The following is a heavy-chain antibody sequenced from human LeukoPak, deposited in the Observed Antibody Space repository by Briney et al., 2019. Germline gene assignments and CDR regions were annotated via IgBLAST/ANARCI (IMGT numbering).Heavy chain of an antibody. V-gene: IGHV4-4*02. J-gene: IGHJ5*02. D-gene: IGHD3-22*01. CDR3: ARAPYYYDSSGYYLNWFDP. Sequence: SETLSLTCTVSGGSISSYYWSWVRQPPGKGLEWIGEIYHSGSTNYNPSLKSRVTISVDKSKNQFSLKLSSVTAADTAVYYCARAPYYYDSSGYYLNWFDPWGQGTLVTVSS. CDR2: IYHSGST. CDR1: GGSISSYY.